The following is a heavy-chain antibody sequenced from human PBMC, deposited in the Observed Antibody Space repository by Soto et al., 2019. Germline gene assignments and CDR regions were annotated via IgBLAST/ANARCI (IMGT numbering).Heavy chain of an antibody. CDR1: GVTFSIYA. J-gene: IGHJ4*02. V-gene: IGHV3-23*01. CDR3: AKVPFDYSLDY. CDR2: ISGSGGST. Sequence: PGESXSLSCASSGVTFSIYARSWVRQAPGKGLEWVSAISGSGGSTYYADSVKGRFTISRDNSKNTLYLQMNSLRAEDTAVYYCAKVPFDYSLDYWGQGTPVPVYS. D-gene: IGHD3-9*01.